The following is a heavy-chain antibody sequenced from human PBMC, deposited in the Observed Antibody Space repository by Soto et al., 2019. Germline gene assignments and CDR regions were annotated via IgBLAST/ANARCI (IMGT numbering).Heavy chain of an antibody. CDR2: ISSSSSTI. Sequence: GGSLRLSCAASGFTFSSYSMNWVRQAPGKGLEWVSYISSSSSTIYYADSVKGRFTISRDNAKNLLYLQMNSLRDEDTAVYYCARSGIGSWDIVLSPDYYFDYWGQGTLVTVSS. CDR3: ARSGIGSWDIVLSPDYYFDY. J-gene: IGHJ4*02. CDR1: GFTFSSYS. V-gene: IGHV3-48*02. D-gene: IGHD2-8*01.